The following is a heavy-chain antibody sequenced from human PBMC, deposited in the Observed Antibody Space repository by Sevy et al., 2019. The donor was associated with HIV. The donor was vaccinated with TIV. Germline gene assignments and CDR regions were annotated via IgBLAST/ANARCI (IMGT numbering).Heavy chain of an antibody. V-gene: IGHV3-15*01. Sequence: GGSLRLSCAASGFTFSNAWMSWVRQAPGKGLEWVGRIKSKTDGGTTDYAAPVKGRFTISRDDSKNTLYLQMNSLKTGDKAVYYCTTAGPPSSYCTNGVCYYYYYGMDVWGQGTTVTVSS. CDR3: TTAGPPSSYCTNGVCYYYYYGMDV. CDR1: GFTFSNAW. CDR2: IKSKTDGGTT. J-gene: IGHJ6*02. D-gene: IGHD2-8*01.